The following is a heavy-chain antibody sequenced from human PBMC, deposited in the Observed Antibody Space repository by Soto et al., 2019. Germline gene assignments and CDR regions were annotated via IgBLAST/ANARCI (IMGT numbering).Heavy chain of an antibody. Sequence: QVQLVQSGAEVKKPGASVKVSCKASGYTFTSYGISWVRQAPGQGLEWMGWISVYNGDTKYAKKLQGRVTMRTDTSTSTAYMELMSLRSDDTAVYYCAKSSGAVAGYYFDYWGQGTLVAVSS. V-gene: IGHV1-18*04. D-gene: IGHD6-19*01. CDR3: AKSSGAVAGYYFDY. J-gene: IGHJ4*02. CDR2: ISVYNGDT. CDR1: GYTFTSYG.